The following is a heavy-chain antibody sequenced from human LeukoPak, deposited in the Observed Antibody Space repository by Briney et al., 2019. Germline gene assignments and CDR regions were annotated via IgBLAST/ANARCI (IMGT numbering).Heavy chain of an antibody. CDR3: VRDNYSYRLDV. Sequence: PGGTQRLSCAASGFTFSNYGMNWVRQAPGKGLEWVSGITANGGTTYYADSVKGRFTISRDNSKNTLYLHMNSLGAEDTAIYFCVRDNYSYRLDVWGQGTLVTVSS. CDR2: ITANGGTT. CDR1: GFTFSNYG. V-gene: IGHV3-23*01. D-gene: IGHD2-21*01. J-gene: IGHJ4*02.